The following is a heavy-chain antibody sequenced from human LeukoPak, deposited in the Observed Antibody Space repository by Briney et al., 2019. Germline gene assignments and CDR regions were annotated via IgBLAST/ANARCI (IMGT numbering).Heavy chain of an antibody. Sequence: GGSLRLSCAASGFTVSSNYMSWVRQAPGKGLEWVSVIYSGGSTYYADSVKGRFTISRDNSKNTLYLQMNSLRGEDTAVYYCARDAIPQGYSYGHGYWGQGTLVTVSS. CDR2: IYSGGST. CDR1: GFTVSSNY. CDR3: ARDAIPQGYSYGHGY. D-gene: IGHD5-18*01. V-gene: IGHV3-53*01. J-gene: IGHJ4*02.